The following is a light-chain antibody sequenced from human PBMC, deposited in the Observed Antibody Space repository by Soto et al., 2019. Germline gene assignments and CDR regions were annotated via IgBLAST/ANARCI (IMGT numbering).Light chain of an antibody. CDR1: QSVSSSY. Sequence: IVLTQSPGTLSLSPWERATLSCRASQSVSSSYLAWYQQKPGQAPRLLIYGASSRATGIPDRCSGSGSGTDFTLTISRLEPEDFAVYYCQQYGSSPRTFGQGTKVDIK. V-gene: IGKV3-20*01. J-gene: IGKJ1*01. CDR2: GAS. CDR3: QQYGSSPRT.